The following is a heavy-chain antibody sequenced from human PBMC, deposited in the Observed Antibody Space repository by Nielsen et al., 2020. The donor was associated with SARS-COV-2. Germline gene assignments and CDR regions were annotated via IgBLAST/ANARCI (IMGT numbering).Heavy chain of an antibody. J-gene: IGHJ6*02. Sequence: SETLSLTCAVYGGSFSGYYWSWIRQPPGKGLEWIGEINHSGSTNYNPSLKSRVTISVDTSKNQFSRKLSSVTAADTAVYYCARQLGDYGMDVWGQGTTVTVSS. CDR2: INHSGST. V-gene: IGHV4-34*01. D-gene: IGHD3-10*01. CDR3: ARQLGDYGMDV. CDR1: GGSFSGYY.